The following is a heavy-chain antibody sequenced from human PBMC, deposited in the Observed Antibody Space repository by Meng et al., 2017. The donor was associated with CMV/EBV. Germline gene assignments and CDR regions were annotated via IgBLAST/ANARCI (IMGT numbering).Heavy chain of an antibody. CDR2: ISSSSSTI. V-gene: IGHV3-48*04. CDR3: ARGSTNCLDY. CDR1: GFTFSSYS. J-gene: IGHJ4*02. D-gene: IGHD2-2*01. Sequence: GESLKISCAASGFTFSSYSMNWVRQAPGKGLEWVSYISSSSSTIYYADSVKGRFTISRDNAENSLYLQMNSLRAEDTAVYYCARGSTNCLDYWGQGTLVTVSS.